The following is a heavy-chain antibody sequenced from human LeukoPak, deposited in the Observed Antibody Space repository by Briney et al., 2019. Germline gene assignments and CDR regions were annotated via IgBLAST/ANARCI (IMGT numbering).Heavy chain of an antibody. D-gene: IGHD6-19*01. CDR1: GYTFTSYD. J-gene: IGHJ3*02. V-gene: IGHV1-8*01. Sequence: ASVKVSCKASGYTFTSYDINWVRQATGQGLEWMGWVNPNSGNTDHAQKFQGRVTMTMNTSISTAYMELSSLRSEDTAVYYCARGGALGYSSGWYGDAFDTWGQGTMVTVSS. CDR2: VNPNSGNT. CDR3: ARGGALGYSSGWYGDAFDT.